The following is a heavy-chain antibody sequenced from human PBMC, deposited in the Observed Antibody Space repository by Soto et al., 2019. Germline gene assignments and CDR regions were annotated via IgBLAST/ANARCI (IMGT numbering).Heavy chain of an antibody. CDR3: ARDDPYYDILTGYHY. J-gene: IGHJ4*02. CDR1: GGTFSSYT. CDR2: IIPILGIA. Sequence: SVKVSCKASGGTFSSYTISWVRQAPGQGLEWMGRIIPILGIANYAQKFQGRVTITADKSTSTAYMELSSLRSEDTAVYYCARDDPYYDILTGYHYWGQGTLLTVSS. D-gene: IGHD3-9*01. V-gene: IGHV1-69*04.